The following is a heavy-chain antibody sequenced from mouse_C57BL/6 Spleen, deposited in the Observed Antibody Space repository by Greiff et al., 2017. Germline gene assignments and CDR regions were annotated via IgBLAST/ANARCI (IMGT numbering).Heavy chain of an antibody. CDR1: GYAFSSSW. CDR2: IYPGDGDT. D-gene: IGHD1-1*01. V-gene: IGHV1-82*01. J-gene: IGHJ3*01. Sequence: QVQLQQSGPELVKPGASVKISCKASGYAFSSSWMNWVKQRPGKGLEWIGRIYPGDGDTNYNGKFKGKATLTADKSSSTAYLQLSSLTSEDSAVYFCAKGVDRFAYWGQGTLVTVSA. CDR3: AKGVDRFAY.